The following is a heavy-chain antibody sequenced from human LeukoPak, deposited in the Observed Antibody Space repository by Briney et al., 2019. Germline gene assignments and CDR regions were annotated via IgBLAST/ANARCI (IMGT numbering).Heavy chain of an antibody. V-gene: IGHV1-46*01. CDR2: INPSGGST. Sequence: ASVKVSCKASGYTFTSYYMHWVRQAPGQGLEWMGIINPSGGSTSYAQKFQGRVTMTRDTSTSTVYMELSSLRSEDTAGYYCAREVVHYYDSSGGSDYXXQGTLVTVS. D-gene: IGHD3-22*01. CDR3: AREVVHYYDSSGGSDY. CDR1: GYTFTSYY. J-gene: IGHJ4*02.